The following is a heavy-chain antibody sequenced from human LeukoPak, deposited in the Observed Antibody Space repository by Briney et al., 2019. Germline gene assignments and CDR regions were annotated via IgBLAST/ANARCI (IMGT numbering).Heavy chain of an antibody. CDR1: GLTVTSKY. CDR2: INSGGTT. Sequence: QAGGSLRLSCAASGLTVTSKYMAWVRQAPGKGLEWVSFINSGGTTNYADSVKGRFIISRDYSKNTLYLQMSSLRAEDTAVCYCATIVSDSSGWYHFDHWGQGALVTVSS. J-gene: IGHJ4*02. D-gene: IGHD6-19*01. CDR3: ATIVSDSSGWYHFDH. V-gene: IGHV3-66*01.